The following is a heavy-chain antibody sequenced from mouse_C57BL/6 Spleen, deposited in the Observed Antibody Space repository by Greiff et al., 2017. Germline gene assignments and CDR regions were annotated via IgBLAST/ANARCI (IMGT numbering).Heavy chain of an antibody. D-gene: IGHD2-4*01. CDR1: GYTFTSYW. Sequence: QVQLQQPGAELVKPGASVKLSCKASGYTFTSYWMHWVKQRPGRGLEWIGRIDPNSGGTKYNEKFKSKATLTVDKPSSTAYMQRSSLTSEDSAVYYWGRGEDRYDYDDYAMDYWGQGTSVTVSS. CDR3: GRGEDRYDYDDYAMDY. CDR2: IDPNSGGT. V-gene: IGHV1-72*01. J-gene: IGHJ4*01.